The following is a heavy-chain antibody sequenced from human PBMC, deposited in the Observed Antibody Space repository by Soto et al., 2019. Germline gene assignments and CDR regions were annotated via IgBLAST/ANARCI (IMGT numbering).Heavy chain of an antibody. CDR3: ARPKYYYGSSGYLYYFDY. CDR2: ISSSGSTI. CDR1: GFTFSSYE. D-gene: IGHD3-22*01. Sequence: VGSLRLSCAASGFTFSSYEMNWVRQAPGKGLEWVSYISSSGSTIYYADSVKGRFTISRDNAKNSLYLQMNSLRAEDTAVYYCARPKYYYGSSGYLYYFDYWGQGTLVTVSS. V-gene: IGHV3-48*03. J-gene: IGHJ4*02.